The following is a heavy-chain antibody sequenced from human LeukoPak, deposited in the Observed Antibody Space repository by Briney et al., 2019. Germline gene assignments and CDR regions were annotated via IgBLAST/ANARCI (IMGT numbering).Heavy chain of an antibody. D-gene: IGHD3-16*01. CDR1: GFTFISYA. Sequence: GPCLRLSCSPSGFTFISYALSWARPAQGKGPEWVSSIKSRGRATNTVDTAKARFPISRDNSKNTVYLQINTLRAEDPATSHSAKERRIHEYVSMDVWGNGNTVIVSS. CDR3: AKERRIHEYVSMDV. CDR2: IKSRGRAT. V-gene: IGHV3-23*01. J-gene: IGHJ6*04.